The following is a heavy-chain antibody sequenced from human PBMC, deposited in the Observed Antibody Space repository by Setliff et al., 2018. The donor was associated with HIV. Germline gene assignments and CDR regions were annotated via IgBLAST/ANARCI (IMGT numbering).Heavy chain of an antibody. V-gene: IGHV1-2*02. CDR1: GYTFTGYY. J-gene: IGHJ6*03. D-gene: IGHD6-13*01. Sequence: RASVKVSCKASGYTFTGYYIYWVRQAPGQGLQWVGWINPNSGGTNYAQKFQGRVTMTRDTSISTAYMELSRLRSDDTAVYYCARGPGSSLYYYMGVWGKGTTVTVSS. CDR3: ARGPGSSLYYYMGV. CDR2: INPNSGGT.